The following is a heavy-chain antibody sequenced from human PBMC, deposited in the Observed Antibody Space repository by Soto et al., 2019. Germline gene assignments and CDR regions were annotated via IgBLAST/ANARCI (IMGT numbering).Heavy chain of an antibody. CDR2: ISSSSSTI. D-gene: IGHD5-12*01. CDR3: ARADSGYAHGYYYYGMDV. V-gene: IGHV3-48*01. Sequence: EVQLVESGGGLVQPGGSLRLSCAASGFTFSSYSMNWARQAPGKGLEWVSYISSSSSTIYYADSVKGRFTISRDNAKNSLYLQMNSLRAEDTAVYYCARADSGYAHGYYYYGMDVWGQGTTVTVSS. J-gene: IGHJ6*02. CDR1: GFTFSSYS.